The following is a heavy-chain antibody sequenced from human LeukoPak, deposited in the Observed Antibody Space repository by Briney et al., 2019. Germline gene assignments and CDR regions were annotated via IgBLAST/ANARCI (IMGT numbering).Heavy chain of an antibody. CDR3: VRHASGEDY. CDR1: GGSISSSSYY. J-gene: IGHJ4*02. D-gene: IGHD2-15*01. CDR2: IYYSGNT. Sequence: PSETLSLTCTVSGGSISSSSYYWGWIRQPPGKGLEWIGSIYYSGNTYYNPSLKSRVTISVDTSKNQFSLKLSSVTAADTAVHYCVRHASGEDYWGQGTLVTVSS. V-gene: IGHV4-39*01.